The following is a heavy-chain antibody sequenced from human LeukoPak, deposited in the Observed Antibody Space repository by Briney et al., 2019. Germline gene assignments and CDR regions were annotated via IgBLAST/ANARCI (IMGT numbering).Heavy chain of an antibody. CDR1: GFTFSSYS. J-gene: IGHJ4*02. CDR2: ISSSSSTI. CDR3: ASLPLYYYGSGSYSHY. Sequence: GGSLRLSCAASGFTFSSYSMNWVRQAPGKGLEWVSYISSSSSTIYYADSVKGRFTISRDNAKNSLYLQMNSLRAEDTAVYYCASLPLYYYGSGSYSHYWGQGTLVTVSS. D-gene: IGHD3-10*01. V-gene: IGHV3-48*01.